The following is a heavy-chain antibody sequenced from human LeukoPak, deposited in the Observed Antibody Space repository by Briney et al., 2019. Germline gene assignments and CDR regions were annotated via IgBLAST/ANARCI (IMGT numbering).Heavy chain of an antibody. CDR3: AKTPYSSGSNYYFDY. CDR2: ISWNSGSI. V-gene: IGHV3-9*01. J-gene: IGHJ4*02. Sequence: SLRLSCAASGFTFDDYAMHWVRQAPGKGLEWVSSISWNSGSIGYADSVKGRFTISRDNAKNSLYLQMNSLRAEDTALYYCAKTPYSSGSNYYFDYWGQGTLVTVSS. D-gene: IGHD6-19*01. CDR1: GFTFDDYA.